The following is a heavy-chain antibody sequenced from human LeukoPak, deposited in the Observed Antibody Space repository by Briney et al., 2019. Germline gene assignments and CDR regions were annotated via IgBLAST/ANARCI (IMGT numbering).Heavy chain of an antibody. CDR1: GGSISNNNYY. CDR3: ATWRTAKTGFDY. V-gene: IGHV4-39*01. CDR2: IYYSGSP. D-gene: IGHD1-1*01. Sequence: TSETLSLTCTVSGGSISNNNYYWAWIRQPPGKGLECIGSIYYSGSPYYNPSLKSRVTISVDTSKNQFSLRLSSVTAADTAVYYCATWRTAKTGFDYWGQGTLVTASS. J-gene: IGHJ4*02.